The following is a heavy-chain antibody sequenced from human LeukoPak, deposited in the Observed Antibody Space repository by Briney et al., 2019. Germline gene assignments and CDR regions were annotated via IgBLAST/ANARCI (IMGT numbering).Heavy chain of an antibody. Sequence: GGSLRLSCAASGFTFSSFWMHWVRQAPGKGLVWVSRINSDGSSTNYADSAKGRFTISRDNAKNTLHLQMNSLRAEDTAVYYCAREGMAVAGTGHYYGMDVWGQGTTVTVSS. CDR1: GFTFSSFW. J-gene: IGHJ6*02. CDR2: INSDGSST. CDR3: AREGMAVAGTGHYYGMDV. V-gene: IGHV3-74*01. D-gene: IGHD6-19*01.